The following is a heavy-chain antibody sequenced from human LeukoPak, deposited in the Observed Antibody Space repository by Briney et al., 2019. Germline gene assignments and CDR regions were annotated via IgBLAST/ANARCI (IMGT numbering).Heavy chain of an antibody. CDR2: ISYDGSNK. J-gene: IGHJ4*02. CDR1: GFXFSSYA. D-gene: IGHD5-18*01. Sequence: PGGSLRLSCAASGFXFSSYAMHWVRQAPGKGLEWVAVISYDGSNKYYADSVKGRFTISRDNSKNTLYLQMNSLRAEDTAVYYCARDGAIQLWPNFDYWGQGTLVTVSS. V-gene: IGHV3-30-3*01. CDR3: ARDGAIQLWPNFDY.